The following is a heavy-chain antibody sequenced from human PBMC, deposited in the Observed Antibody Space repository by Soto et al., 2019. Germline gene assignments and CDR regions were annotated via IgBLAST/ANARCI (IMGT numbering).Heavy chain of an antibody. Sequence: GASVKVSCKASGYTFTLYDLHWVRQAPGQGLEWMGIINPSAGSTRYAQKFQGRVTMTRDTSTNTVYMELSSLRFGDTAIYYCARARGTSWYNWFDPWGQGTLVTVSS. J-gene: IGHJ5*02. V-gene: IGHV1-46*01. CDR3: ARARGTSWYNWFDP. D-gene: IGHD1-26*01. CDR1: GYTFTLYD. CDR2: INPSAGST.